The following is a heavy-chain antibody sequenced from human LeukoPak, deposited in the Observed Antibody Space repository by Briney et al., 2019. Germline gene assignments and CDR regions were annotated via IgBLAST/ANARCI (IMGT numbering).Heavy chain of an antibody. D-gene: IGHD4-11*01. CDR3: ARDHSPGWFGP. CDR1: GGSISSYY. Sequence: ETLSLTCTVSGGSISSYYWSWIRQPPGKGLEWVSRIKTDGSSTDYADSVKGRFTISRDNAKNTLYLQMNSLRVEDTAVYYCARDHSPGWFGPWGQGTPVTVSS. CDR2: IKTDGSST. V-gene: IGHV3-74*01. J-gene: IGHJ5*02.